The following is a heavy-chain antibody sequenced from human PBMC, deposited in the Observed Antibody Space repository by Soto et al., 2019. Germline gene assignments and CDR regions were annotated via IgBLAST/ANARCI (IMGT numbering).Heavy chain of an antibody. D-gene: IGHD4-4*01. Sequence: EVQLLESGGDLVQPGGSLRLACAASGFTFSTYFMCWVRQAPGKGLEWVSATSDSGATTYYADSVKGRFTISRDNSKNTLYLQMNSLRADDTAVYYYARDGADYTLFYYFFYMDVWGKGTTVTVSS. V-gene: IGHV3-23*01. CDR1: GFTFSTYF. CDR2: TSDSGATT. J-gene: IGHJ6*03. CDR3: ARDGADYTLFYYFFYMDV.